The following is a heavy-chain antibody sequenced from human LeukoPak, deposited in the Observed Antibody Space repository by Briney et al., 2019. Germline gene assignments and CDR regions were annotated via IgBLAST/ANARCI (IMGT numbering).Heavy chain of an antibody. D-gene: IGHD6-13*01. J-gene: IGHJ4*02. CDR2: ISSSSSYI. V-gene: IGHV3-21*01. Sequence: GGSLRLSCAASGFTFSSYSMNWVRQAPGKGLEWASSISSSSSYIYYADSVKGRFSISRDNAKNSLYLQMNSLRAEDTAVYYCARDLIAAGSEGSGYWGQGTLVTVSS. CDR1: GFTFSSYS. CDR3: ARDLIAAGSEGSGY.